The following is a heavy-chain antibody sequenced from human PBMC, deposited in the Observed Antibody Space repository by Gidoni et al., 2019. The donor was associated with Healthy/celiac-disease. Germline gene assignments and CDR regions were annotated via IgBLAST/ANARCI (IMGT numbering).Heavy chain of an antibody. CDR1: GYTFTSYD. CDR3: ASEASYSSGSCHAFDI. Sequence: QVQLVQSGAEVKKPGASVKVSCKASGYTFTSYDINWVRQATGQGLEWMGWMNPNSGNTGYAQKFQGRVTMTRNTSISTAYMELSSLRSEDTAVYYCASEASYSSGSCHAFDIWGQGTMVTVSS. V-gene: IGHV1-8*01. J-gene: IGHJ3*02. D-gene: IGHD6-19*01. CDR2: MNPNSGNT.